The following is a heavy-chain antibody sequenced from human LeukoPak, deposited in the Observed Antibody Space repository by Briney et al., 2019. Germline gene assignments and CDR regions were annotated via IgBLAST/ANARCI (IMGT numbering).Heavy chain of an antibody. D-gene: IGHD3-3*01. CDR3: ARGGLWSGYYNYYYYYMDV. V-gene: IGHV4-34*01. J-gene: IGHJ6*03. CDR2: INHSGST. CDR1: GGSFSGYY. Sequence: SETLSLTCAVYGGSFSGYYWGWIRQPPGKGLEWIGEINHSGSTNYNPSLKSRVTISVDTSKNQFSLKLSSVTAADTAVYYCARGGLWSGYYNYYYYYMDVWGKGTTVTVSS.